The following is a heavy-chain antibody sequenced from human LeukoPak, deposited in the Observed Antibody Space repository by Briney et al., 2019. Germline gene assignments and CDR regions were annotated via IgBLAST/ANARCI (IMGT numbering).Heavy chain of an antibody. V-gene: IGHV3-23*01. CDR2: ISGSGGST. CDR1: GFTFSSYA. D-gene: IGHD2-21*02. CDR3: AKPLVVVTAPIPNWFSA. J-gene: IGHJ5*02. Sequence: GGSLSLSCAASGFTFSSYAMSWVRQAPGKGLEWVSAISGSGGSTYYADSVKGRFTISRDNSKNTLYLQMNSLRAEDTAVYYCAKPLVVVTAPIPNWFSASGRRTLVTVSS.